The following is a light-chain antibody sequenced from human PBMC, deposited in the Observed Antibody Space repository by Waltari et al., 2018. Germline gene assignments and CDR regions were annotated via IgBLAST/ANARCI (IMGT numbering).Light chain of an antibody. J-gene: IGLJ2*01. CDR1: SLRRYY. CDR2: GQN. Sequence: SSELTQDPTVSVTLGQKVRLTCQGDSLRRYYPSWYQQRPGQAPILVLYGQNSRPSGIPDRFSGSSSGDTASLTITGAQADDEADYYCHSRDSSSTRFFGGGTRLTV. CDR3: HSRDSSSTRF. V-gene: IGLV3-19*01.